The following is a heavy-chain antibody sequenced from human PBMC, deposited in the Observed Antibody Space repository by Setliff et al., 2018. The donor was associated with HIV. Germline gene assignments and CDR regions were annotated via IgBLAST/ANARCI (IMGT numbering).Heavy chain of an antibody. CDR2: INPNNGGT. J-gene: IGHJ3*01. CDR1: GFLVTGYN. V-gene: IGHV1-2*06. CDR3: VRPRVFDSFDV. Sequence: ASVKVSCKALGFLVTGYNVHWVRQAPGHGPEWLGRINPNNGGTNYAQKFQGRVTMSMDTSTSTVYLELKALTSDDTAVYYCVRPRVFDSFDVWGPGTMVTVSS.